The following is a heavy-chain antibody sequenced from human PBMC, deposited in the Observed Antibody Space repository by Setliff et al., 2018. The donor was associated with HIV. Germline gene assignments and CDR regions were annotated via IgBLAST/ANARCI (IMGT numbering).Heavy chain of an antibody. D-gene: IGHD6-13*01. V-gene: IGHV3-21*01. Sequence: GGSLRLSCVTSGFTFSTYSMNWVRLAPGRGLEWISSISVSGFNIYYADSVKGRFFVSRDGAKNSLFLQMNSLRTEDTAVYFCARVRARYSSSWSFDYWGQGTPVTVSS. CDR3: ARVRARYSSSWSFDY. J-gene: IGHJ4*02. CDR2: ISVSGFNI. CDR1: GFTFSTYS.